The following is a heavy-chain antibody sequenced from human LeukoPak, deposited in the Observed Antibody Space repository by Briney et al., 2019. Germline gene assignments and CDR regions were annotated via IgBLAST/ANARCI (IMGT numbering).Heavy chain of an antibody. Sequence: PGGSLRLSCAASGFTFSSYAMSWVRQAPGKGLEWVSAISGSGGSTYYADSVKGRFTISRDNSKNTLYLQMNSLRAEDTAVYYCAKDSGPTSEGITGTTFDPWGQGTLVTVSS. CDR3: AKDSGPTSEGITGTTFDP. J-gene: IGHJ5*02. V-gene: IGHV3-23*01. CDR2: ISGSGGST. D-gene: IGHD1-7*01. CDR1: GFTFSSYA.